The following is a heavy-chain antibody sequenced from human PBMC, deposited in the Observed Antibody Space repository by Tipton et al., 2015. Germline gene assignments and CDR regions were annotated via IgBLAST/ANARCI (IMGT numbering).Heavy chain of an antibody. V-gene: IGHV4-61*01. CDR3: ARDLEHGMDV. CDR2: IQYSGST. CDR1: GGSVSSGSYY. D-gene: IGHD5-24*01. Sequence: TLSLTCTVSGGSVSSGSYYWSWIRQPPGKELEWIGYIQYSGSTNYNPSLKSRVSISVDTSKNQFSLRLNSVTAADTAVYYCARDLEHGMDVWGQGTTVTVSS. J-gene: IGHJ6*02.